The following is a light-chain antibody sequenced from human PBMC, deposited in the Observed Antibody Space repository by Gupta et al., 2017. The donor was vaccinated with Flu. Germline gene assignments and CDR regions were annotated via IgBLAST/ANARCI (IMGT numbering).Light chain of an antibody. V-gene: IGLV3-25*02. Sequence: SYELTQPPSVSVSPGQTARITCSGDALPKQYAYWYLQKAGQAPVLLMYEDTKRPSGIPERFSGSSSGTTATLTITGVQAEDGADYYCHSADSSGNYHVFGTGTKVTVL. CDR3: HSADSSGNYHV. CDR2: EDT. CDR1: ALPKQY. J-gene: IGLJ1*01.